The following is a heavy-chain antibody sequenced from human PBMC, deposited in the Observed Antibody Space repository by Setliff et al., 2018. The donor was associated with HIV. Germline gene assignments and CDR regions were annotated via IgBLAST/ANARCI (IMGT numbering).Heavy chain of an antibody. D-gene: IGHD1-7*01. J-gene: IGHJ5*02. V-gene: IGHV1-46*01. CDR1: GYTFTKYY. CDR2: INPGGGGT. CDR3: ARDNWNLGSVHNWFDT. Sequence: ASVKVSCKASGYTFTKYYIYWVRQAPGQGLEWIGKINPGGGGTSFGKKFQGRVTMTRDTSTSTVYMELTNLRFEDTAVYYCARDNWNLGSVHNWFDTWGPGTLVTVSS.